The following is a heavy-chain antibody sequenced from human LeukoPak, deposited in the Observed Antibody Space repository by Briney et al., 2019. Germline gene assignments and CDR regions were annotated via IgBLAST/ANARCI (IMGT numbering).Heavy chain of an antibody. D-gene: IGHD6-19*01. CDR2: INYSGLT. Sequence: PSETLSLTCTVSGGSMRSSNFYWGWIRQPPGKGLEWIGNINYSGLTYYNPSVKSRVTLSVDVSKNRFSLHLTSVTAADTAVYYCARHDGAVAGRTRGNSLLRRKVNRFDYWGQGTLVTVSS. CDR3: ARHDGAVAGRTRGNSLLRRKVNRFDY. J-gene: IGHJ4*02. CDR1: GGSMRSSNFY. V-gene: IGHV4-39*01.